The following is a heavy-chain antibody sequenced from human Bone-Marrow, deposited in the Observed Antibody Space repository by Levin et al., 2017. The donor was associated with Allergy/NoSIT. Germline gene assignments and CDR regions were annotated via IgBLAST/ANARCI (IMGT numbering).Heavy chain of an antibody. D-gene: IGHD3-3*01. Sequence: GASVKVSCAASGFTFSSYWMSWVRQAPGKGLEWVANIKQDGSEKYYVDSVKGRFTISRDNAKNSLYLQMNSLRAEDTAVYYCARVRGWSGYFAYYYYGMDVWGQGTTVTVSS. CDR2: IKQDGSEK. CDR3: ARVRGWSGYFAYYYYGMDV. J-gene: IGHJ6*02. CDR1: GFTFSSYW. V-gene: IGHV3-7*01.